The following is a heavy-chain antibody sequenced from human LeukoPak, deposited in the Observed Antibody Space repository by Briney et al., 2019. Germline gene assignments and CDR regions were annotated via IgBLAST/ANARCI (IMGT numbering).Heavy chain of an antibody. Sequence: PGGSLRLSCAASGFTFSTYAMNWVRQAPGKGLEWVSSISSGSSYIYYADSLKGRVTISRDNTKISLYLQMNSLRAEDTAVYYCARAFYYGSGSSGWYFDYWGQGTLVTVSS. J-gene: IGHJ4*02. D-gene: IGHD3-10*01. CDR3: ARAFYYGSGSSGWYFDY. CDR1: GFTFSTYA. CDR2: ISSGSSYI. V-gene: IGHV3-21*01.